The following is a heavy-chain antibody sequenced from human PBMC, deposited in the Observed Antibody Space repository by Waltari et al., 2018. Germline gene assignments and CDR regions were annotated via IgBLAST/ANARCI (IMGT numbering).Heavy chain of an antibody. CDR3: ATGDSSGYDRAFDI. Sequence: EVQLVQSGAEVKKPGATVKISCKASGYTFTDYYMHWVQQAPGKGLEWMGRVDPEDGETIYAEKCQGRVTITADTSTDTAYMELSSLRSEDTAVYYCATGDSSGYDRAFDIWGQGTMVTVSS. CDR2: VDPEDGET. J-gene: IGHJ3*02. V-gene: IGHV1-69-2*01. CDR1: GYTFTDYY. D-gene: IGHD3-22*01.